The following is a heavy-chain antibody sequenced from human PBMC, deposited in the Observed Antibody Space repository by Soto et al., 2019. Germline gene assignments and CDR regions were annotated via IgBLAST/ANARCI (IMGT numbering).Heavy chain of an antibody. Sequence: ASLKVSGKTSGYTFTTYGVSWVRQAPGQGLEWMARISAYNGNTNYAQKFRDRVSMTTDTSTATAYMELRSLRSDDTAVYYCVRDLGEGYGFSLDYWGQGTLVTVFS. CDR1: GYTFTTYG. D-gene: IGHD3-16*01. V-gene: IGHV1-18*04. CDR3: VRDLGEGYGFSLDY. J-gene: IGHJ4*02. CDR2: ISAYNGNT.